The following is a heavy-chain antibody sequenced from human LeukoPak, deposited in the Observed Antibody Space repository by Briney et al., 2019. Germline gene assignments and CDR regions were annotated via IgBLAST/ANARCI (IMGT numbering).Heavy chain of an antibody. Sequence: GGSLRLSCAASGFTFNTYGMHWVRQAPGKGLEWVAVIWYDESNKYFADSVKGRFTISRDNSKNSLYLHMNSLRAEDTAMYYCARALYSYGVLDYWGRGTLVSVSS. V-gene: IGHV3-33*01. CDR2: IWYDESNK. J-gene: IGHJ4*01. CDR1: GFTFNTYG. D-gene: IGHD5-18*01. CDR3: ARALYSYGVLDY.